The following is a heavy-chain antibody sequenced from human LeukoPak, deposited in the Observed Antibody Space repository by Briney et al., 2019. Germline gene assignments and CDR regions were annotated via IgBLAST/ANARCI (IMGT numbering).Heavy chain of an antibody. CDR3: AKTFIAVANPIDY. D-gene: IGHD6-19*01. V-gene: IGHV3-23*01. J-gene: IGHJ4*02. CDR2: ISGGGTST. CDR1: GFTVSSNY. Sequence: GGSLRLSCAASGFTVSSNYMSWVRQAPGKGLEWVSVISGGGTSTYYADSVKGRFTISKDNSRNTLYLQMNSLRAEDTAVYYCAKTFIAVANPIDYWGQGTLVTVSS.